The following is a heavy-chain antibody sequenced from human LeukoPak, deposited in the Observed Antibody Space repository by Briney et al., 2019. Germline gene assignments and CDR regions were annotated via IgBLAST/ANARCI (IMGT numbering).Heavy chain of an antibody. V-gene: IGHV1-8*01. J-gene: IGHJ4*02. CDR2: MNPNTGRT. D-gene: IGHD5-12*01. CDR1: GYTFTSYD. CDR3: ARPLRGYSPFDS. Sequence: ALVKVSCKASGYTFTSYDINWARQATGQGLEWMGWMNPNTGRTGSAQRFQGRVTMTLNTSTSTAYMELRSLRSEDTAVYYCARPLRGYSPFDSWGQGTLVTVSS.